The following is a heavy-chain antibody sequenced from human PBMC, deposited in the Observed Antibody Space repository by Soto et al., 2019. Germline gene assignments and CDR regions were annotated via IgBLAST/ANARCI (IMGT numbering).Heavy chain of an antibody. J-gene: IGHJ4*02. D-gene: IGHD6-19*01. V-gene: IGHV3-23*01. CDR1: GFTFSSYA. CDR2: ISGSGGST. Sequence: PGGSLRLSCAASGFTFSSYAMSWVRQAPGKGLEWVSAISGSGGSTYYADSVKGRFTISRDNSKNTLYLQMNSLRAEDTAVYYCAKDKTLAGSGWSEFDYWGQGTLVTVSS. CDR3: AKDKTLAGSGWSEFDY.